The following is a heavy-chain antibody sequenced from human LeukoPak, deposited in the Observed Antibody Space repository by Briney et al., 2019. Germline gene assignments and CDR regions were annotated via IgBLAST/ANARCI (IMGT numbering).Heavy chain of an antibody. D-gene: IGHD3-10*01. CDR3: ARDARFGELVDH. V-gene: IGHV4-34*01. Sequence: SETLSLTCAVYGGSFSGYYWSWIRQSPGKGLEWIGEINPSGSTKYNPSLKSRVTISIDTSKNQSSLKLSSVTAADTAMYYCARDARFGELVDHWSQGTLVTISS. J-gene: IGHJ5*02. CDR1: GGSFSGYY. CDR2: INPSGST.